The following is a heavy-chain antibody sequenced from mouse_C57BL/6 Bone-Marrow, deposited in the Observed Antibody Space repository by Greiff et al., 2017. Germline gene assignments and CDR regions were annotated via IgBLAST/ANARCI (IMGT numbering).Heavy chain of an antibody. V-gene: IGHV1-80*01. CDR3: ARYYGSSYSFYFGC. J-gene: IGHJ2*01. CDR1: GYAFSSYW. CDR2: INPGDGDT. Sequence: QVQLQQSGAELVKPGDSVKISCKASGYAFSSYWMNWVKQRPGKGLEWIGQINPGDGDTNYNGKFKGKATLTADKSSSTAYLQLSSLTSEDSAVYFCARYYGSSYSFYFGCWGQGTTLTVSS. D-gene: IGHD1-1*01.